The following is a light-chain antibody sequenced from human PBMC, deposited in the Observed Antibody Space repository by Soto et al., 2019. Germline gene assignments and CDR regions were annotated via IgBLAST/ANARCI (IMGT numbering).Light chain of an antibody. CDR1: QRIDNN. CDR2: DGS. Sequence: EIVMTQSPATLSVSPGERATLSCRASQRIDNNLAWYQQKPGQAPRLLIYDGSARATGIQARFSGSGCGAEFTLTINSLQSDVVAVYYCQQYHSSLAFGQGTKVDIK. J-gene: IGKJ1*01. CDR3: QQYHSSLA. V-gene: IGKV3-15*01.